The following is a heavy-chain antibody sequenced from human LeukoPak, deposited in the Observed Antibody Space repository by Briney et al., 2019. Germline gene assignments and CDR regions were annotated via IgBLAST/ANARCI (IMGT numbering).Heavy chain of an antibody. Sequence: ASVKVSCKASGYTFSSYYMHWVRQAPGQGLEWMAIINPSGGSTSYAQKFQGRVTMTRDTSTSTVYMELSSLRPEDTAVFYCARGSGNCSGDSCYDYWGQGTLVTVSS. CDR2: INPSGGST. J-gene: IGHJ4*02. CDR3: ARGSGNCSGDSCYDY. V-gene: IGHV1-46*01. D-gene: IGHD2-15*01. CDR1: GYTFSSYY.